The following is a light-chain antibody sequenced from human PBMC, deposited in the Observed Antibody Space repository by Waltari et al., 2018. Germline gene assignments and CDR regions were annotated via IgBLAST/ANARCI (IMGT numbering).Light chain of an antibody. CDR2: TAS. J-gene: IGKJ5*01. CDR3: QQLNSYPIT. CDR1: QGINTS. Sequence: DIQLTQSPSFLSASVGDRVTITCRASQGINTSLAWDQQKPGKAPKVLIYTASTLHTGVPSRFSGSGSGKEFTLTISSLQPEDFATYYCQQLNSYPITFGHGTRLEIK. V-gene: IGKV1-9*01.